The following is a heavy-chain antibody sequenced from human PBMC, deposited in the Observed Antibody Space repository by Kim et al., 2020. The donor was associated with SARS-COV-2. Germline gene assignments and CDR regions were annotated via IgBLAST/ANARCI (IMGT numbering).Heavy chain of an antibody. V-gene: IGHV3-15*01. CDR2: IKSKTDGGTT. CDR3: TTDNWLSGTFDY. Sequence: GGSLRLSCAASGFTFSNAWMSWVRQAPGKGLEWVGRIKSKTDGGTTDYAAPVKGRFTISRDDSKNTLYLQMNSLKTEDTAVYYCTTDNWLSGTFDYWGQGTLVTVSS. J-gene: IGHJ4*02. CDR1: GFTFSNAW. D-gene: IGHD1-20*01.